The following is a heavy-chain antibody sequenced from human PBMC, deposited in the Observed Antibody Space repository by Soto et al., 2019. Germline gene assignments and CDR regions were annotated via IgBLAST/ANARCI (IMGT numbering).Heavy chain of an antibody. D-gene: IGHD3-22*01. CDR3: ARDRQAWTMIVSMLLDI. CDR2: ISYDGSNK. Sequence: PGGSLRLSCAASGFTFSSYAMHWVRQAPGKGLEWVAVISYDGSNKYYADSVKGRFTISRDNSKNTLYLQMNSLRAEDTAVYYCARDRQAWTMIVSMLLDIWGQGTMVTVSS. J-gene: IGHJ3*02. CDR1: GFTFSSYA. V-gene: IGHV3-30-3*01.